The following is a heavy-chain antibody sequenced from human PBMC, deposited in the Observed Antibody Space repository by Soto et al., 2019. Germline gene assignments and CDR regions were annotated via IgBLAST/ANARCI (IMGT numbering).Heavy chain of an antibody. Sequence: PGGSLRLSCAASGFTFSSYSMNWVRQAPGKGLEWVSYISSSSSTIYYADSVKGRFTISRDNAKNSLYLQMNSLRAEDTAVYYCARGNDYGDYVDHYYYYYMDVWGKGTTVTVSS. CDR3: ARGNDYGDYVDHYYYYYMDV. D-gene: IGHD4-17*01. CDR2: ISSSSSTI. J-gene: IGHJ6*03. CDR1: GFTFSSYS. V-gene: IGHV3-48*01.